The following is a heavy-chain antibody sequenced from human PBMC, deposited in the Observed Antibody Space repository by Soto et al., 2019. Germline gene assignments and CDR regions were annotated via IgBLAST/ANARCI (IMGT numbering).Heavy chain of an antibody. CDR1: GFTFSDYY. CDR3: ARIIATAGGRRYFDL. D-gene: IGHD6-13*01. V-gene: IGHV3-11*05. Sequence: QVQLVESGGGLVKPGGSLRLSCGASGFTFSDYYMSWIRRAPGKGLEWVSYINSSSTYTNYADSVKGRFTISRDNAKNSLYLQMNSLRAEDTAVYYCARIIATAGGRRYFDLWGRGTLVTVSS. CDR2: INSSSTYT. J-gene: IGHJ2*01.